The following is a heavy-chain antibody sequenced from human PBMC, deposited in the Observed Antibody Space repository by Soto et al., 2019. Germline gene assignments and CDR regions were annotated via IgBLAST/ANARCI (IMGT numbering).Heavy chain of an antibody. Sequence: SETLSLTCTVSGGSISSYYWSWIRQPPGKGLEWIGYIYYSGSTNYNPSLKSRVTISVDTSKNQFSLKLSSVTAADTAVYYCARGVVVEGYYFDYWGQGTLVTVSS. CDR1: GGSISSYY. D-gene: IGHD2-15*01. J-gene: IGHJ4*02. V-gene: IGHV4-59*01. CDR3: ARGVVVEGYYFDY. CDR2: IYYSGST.